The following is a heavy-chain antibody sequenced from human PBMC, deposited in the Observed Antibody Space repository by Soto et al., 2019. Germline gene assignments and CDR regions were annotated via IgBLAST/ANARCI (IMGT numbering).Heavy chain of an antibody. J-gene: IGHJ4*02. CDR2: ISHDGHYQ. V-gene: IGHV3-30*18. Sequence: PGESLRLSCTASGFTFSNYGIHWVRQAPGKGLEWVAAISHDGHYQYYVDSVKGRFTISRDYSKNMLYLQRTGLGAEDTVVYYCANDTYYFSSSGYYVFDCWGQGTLVTVSS. CDR1: GFTFSNYG. CDR3: ANDTYYFSSSGYYVFDC. D-gene: IGHD3-22*01.